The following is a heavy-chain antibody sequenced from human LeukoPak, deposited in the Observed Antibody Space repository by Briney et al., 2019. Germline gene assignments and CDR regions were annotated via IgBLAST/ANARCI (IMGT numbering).Heavy chain of an antibody. V-gene: IGHV3-48*03. CDR1: GFTFSSYE. Sequence: PGGSLRLSCAASGFTFSSYEMNWVRQAPGKGLEWVSYISSSGSTIYYADSVKGRFTISRDNAKNSLYLQMNSLRAEDTAVYYCATQGSGYSSGWFSEGYYYYYYMDVWGKGTTVTVSS. D-gene: IGHD6-19*01. J-gene: IGHJ6*03. CDR3: ATQGSGYSSGWFSEGYYYYYYMDV. CDR2: ISSSGSTI.